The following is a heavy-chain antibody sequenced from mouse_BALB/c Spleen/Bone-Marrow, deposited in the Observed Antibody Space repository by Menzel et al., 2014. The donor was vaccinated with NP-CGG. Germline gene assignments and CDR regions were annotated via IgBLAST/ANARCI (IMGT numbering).Heavy chain of an antibody. CDR1: GYSITSDYA. V-gene: IGHV3-2*02. CDR3: ARWDYGDYAMDY. D-gene: IGHD1-2*01. CDR2: ISYSSST. Sequence: EVKLVESGPGLVKPSQSLSLTCTVTGYSITSDYARNWIRPLQGNKLEWMGYISYSSSTNYNPSLKSRISITRDTSKNQFFLQLNSVTAEDTATYYCARWDYGDYAMDYWGQGTSVTVSS. J-gene: IGHJ4*01.